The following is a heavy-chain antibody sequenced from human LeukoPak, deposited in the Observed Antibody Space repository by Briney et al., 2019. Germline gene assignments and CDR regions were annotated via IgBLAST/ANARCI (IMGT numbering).Heavy chain of an antibody. CDR3: ARDSAPSHGIVRNSRWFDP. J-gene: IGHJ5*02. D-gene: IGHD1-26*01. V-gene: IGHV4-39*07. Sequence: PSETLSLTCTGSGGSISSSSYYWGWIRQPPGKGLEWIGSIYYSGSTYYNPSLKSRVTISVDTSKNQFSLKLSSVTAADTAVYYCARDSAPSHGIVRNSRWFDPWGQGTLVTVSS. CDR2: IYYSGST. CDR1: GGSISSSSYY.